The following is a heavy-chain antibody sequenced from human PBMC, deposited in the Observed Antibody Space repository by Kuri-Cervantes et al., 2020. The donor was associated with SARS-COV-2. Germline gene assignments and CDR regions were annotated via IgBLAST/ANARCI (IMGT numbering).Heavy chain of an antibody. J-gene: IGHJ6*02. Sequence: SESLSLTCTVSGGSISSSSYYWGWIRQPPGKGLEWIGSIYYSGSTYYNPSLKSRVTISVDTSKNQFSLKLSSVTAADTAVYYCARGVGAAVAGTLITIYYYYGMDVWGQGTTVTVSS. D-gene: IGHD6-19*01. CDR2: IYYSGST. CDR3: ARGVGAAVAGTLITIYYYYGMDV. V-gene: IGHV4-39*01. CDR1: GGSISSSSYY.